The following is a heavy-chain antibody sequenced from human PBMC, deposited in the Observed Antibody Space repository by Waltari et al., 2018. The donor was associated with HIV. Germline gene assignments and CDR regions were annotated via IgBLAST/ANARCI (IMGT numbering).Heavy chain of an antibody. CDR1: GYSFTNYW. Sequence: EVQLVQSGAEVKKPGESLKISCKGSGYSFTNYWIAWVRQMPGKGLECMGIIYPGDSDTSYSPSFQGQVTISADKFLNTAYLQWTSLKASDTAMYYCARLNSGMVANFDYWGQGTLVTVSS. CDR3: ARLNSGMVANFDY. J-gene: IGHJ4*02. CDR2: IYPGDSDT. V-gene: IGHV5-51*01. D-gene: IGHD2-15*01.